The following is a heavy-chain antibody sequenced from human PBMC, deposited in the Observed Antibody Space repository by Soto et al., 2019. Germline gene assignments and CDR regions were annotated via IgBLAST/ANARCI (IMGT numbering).Heavy chain of an antibody. Sequence: GGYYWSWIRQHPGKGLEWIGYIYYSGSTYYNPSLKSRVTISVDTSKNQFSLKLSSVTAADTAVYYCARVRDSSGYYWFDHWGQGTLVTVSS. V-gene: IGHV4-31*02. D-gene: IGHD3-22*01. CDR1: GGYY. CDR2: IYYSGST. J-gene: IGHJ5*02. CDR3: ARVRDSSGYYWFDH.